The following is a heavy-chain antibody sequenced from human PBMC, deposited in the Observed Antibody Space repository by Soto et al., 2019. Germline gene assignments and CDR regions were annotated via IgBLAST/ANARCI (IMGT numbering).Heavy chain of an antibody. Sequence: PGGSLRLSCAASGFTFSSYGMHWVRQAPGKGLEWVATISYDGSNKYYGDAVKGRFTISRDNSKNTLYLQMNSLRAEDTAVYYCARVPSSSGRAHFDYWGRGTLVTVSS. CDR1: GFTFSSYG. CDR3: ARVPSSSGRAHFDY. V-gene: IGHV3-30*03. J-gene: IGHJ4*02. CDR2: ISYDGSNK. D-gene: IGHD2-15*01.